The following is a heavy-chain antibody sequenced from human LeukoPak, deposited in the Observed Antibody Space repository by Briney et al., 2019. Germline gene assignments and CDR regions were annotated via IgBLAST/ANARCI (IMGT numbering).Heavy chain of an antibody. CDR3: AREGGDFGVSFDY. D-gene: IGHD2-21*02. V-gene: IGHV4-31*03. Sequence: PSETLSLTCSVAGDFISNGGYYWSWIRQHPRKGLEWIGFIFYSGRTYYNPSLRSRLNISLDTSLNQFSLELRSVTAADTAVYYCAREGGDFGVSFDYWGQGILVTVSS. CDR1: GDFISNGGYY. J-gene: IGHJ4*02. CDR2: IFYSGRT.